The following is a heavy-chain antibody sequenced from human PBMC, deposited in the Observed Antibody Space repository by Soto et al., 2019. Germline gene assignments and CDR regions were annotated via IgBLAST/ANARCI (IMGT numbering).Heavy chain of an antibody. CDR1: GFTSSNFD. CDR2: FSASGGST. Sequence: EVQLLESGGGLVQPGGSLRLSCAASGFTSSNFDMTWVRQAPGKGLEWVSTFSASGGSTYYTDSVKGRFTISRDNSKNLLYLQMNSLRVEDTALYYCATDQSSGYYYFDYWGQGTLVTVSS. J-gene: IGHJ4*02. CDR3: ATDQSSGYYYFDY. D-gene: IGHD6-19*01. V-gene: IGHV3-23*01.